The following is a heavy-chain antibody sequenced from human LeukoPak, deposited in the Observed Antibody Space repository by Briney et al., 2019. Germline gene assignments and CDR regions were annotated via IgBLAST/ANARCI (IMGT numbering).Heavy chain of an antibody. CDR3: ARGGRGQFDY. Sequence: PSETLSLTCAVYGGSFSGYYWSWIRRPPGKGLEWIGEINHSGSTNYNPSLKSRVTISVDTSKNQFSLKLSSVTAADTAVYYCARGGRGQFDYWGQGTLVTVSS. CDR1: GGSFSGYY. V-gene: IGHV4-34*01. CDR2: INHSGST. J-gene: IGHJ4*02. D-gene: IGHD3-10*01.